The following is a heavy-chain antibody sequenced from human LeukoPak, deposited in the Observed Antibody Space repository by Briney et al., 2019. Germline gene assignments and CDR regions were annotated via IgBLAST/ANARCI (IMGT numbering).Heavy chain of an antibody. CDR3: ERVNVKHLLAAQFHGFYFDY. CDR2: ISGSGGGT. J-gene: IGHJ4*02. D-gene: IGHD2-21*01. CDR1: EFTFSAHA. V-gene: IGHV3-23*01. Sequence: PGGSLRLSCAASEFTFSAHAMNWVRQAPGKGLEWVSGISGSGGGTFHADSVKGRFTISRDNSKNTLYLEMNSLRAEDTALYYCERVNVKHLLAAQFHGFYFDYWGQGTVVTVSS.